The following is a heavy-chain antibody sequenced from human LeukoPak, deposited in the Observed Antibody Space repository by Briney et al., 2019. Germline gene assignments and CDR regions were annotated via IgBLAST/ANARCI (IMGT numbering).Heavy chain of an antibody. J-gene: IGHJ4*02. CDR1: GFTFSSYA. D-gene: IGHD3-9*01. V-gene: IGHV3-30-3*01. Sequence: GRSLRLSCAASGFTFSSYAMHWVRQAPGKGLEWVAVISYDGSNKYYADSVKGRFTISRDNSKNTLYLQMNSLRAEDTAVYYCASPFLTLPYYWGQGTLVTVSS. CDR2: ISYDGSNK. CDR3: ASPFLTLPYY.